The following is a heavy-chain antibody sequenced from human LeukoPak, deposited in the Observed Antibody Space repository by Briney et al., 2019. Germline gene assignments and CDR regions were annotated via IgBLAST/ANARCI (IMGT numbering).Heavy chain of an antibody. J-gene: IGHJ5*02. V-gene: IGHV4-39*01. CDR3: ARQYCSSTSCPFDP. CDR1: GGSISSSSYY. CDR2: IYYSGST. Sequence: SETLSLTCTVSGGSISSSSYYWGWIRQPPGKGLEWIGHIYYSGSTYYNPSLKSRVTMSVDTSKNHFSLKLSSVTAADTAVYYCARQYCSSTSCPFDPWGQGTLVTVSS. D-gene: IGHD2-2*01.